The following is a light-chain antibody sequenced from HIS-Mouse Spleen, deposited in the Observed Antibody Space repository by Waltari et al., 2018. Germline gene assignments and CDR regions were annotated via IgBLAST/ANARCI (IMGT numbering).Light chain of an antibody. CDR1: SIDVGRYNL. CDR2: EGS. Sequence: QSALTQPASVSGSPGQSITISCTGTSIDVGRYNLVPWYQQHPGKAPKLMIYEGSKRPSGVSNRFSGSKSGNTASLTISGLQAEDEADYYCCSYAGSSTLVFGGGTKLTVL. CDR3: CSYAGSSTLV. V-gene: IGLV2-23*01. J-gene: IGLJ3*02.